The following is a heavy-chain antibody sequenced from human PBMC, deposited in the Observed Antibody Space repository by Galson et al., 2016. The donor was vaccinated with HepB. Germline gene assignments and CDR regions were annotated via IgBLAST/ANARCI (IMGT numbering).Heavy chain of an antibody. D-gene: IGHD1-1*01. CDR1: GFVFSNFG. J-gene: IGHJ4*02. V-gene: IGHV3-23*01. CDR3: AKERLVRRIFDH. Sequence: SLRLSCAASGFVFSNFGLSSVRQAPGKGLEWVASISTRRPTYYSNSVQGRFTISRDNSNNTLYLQMNGLRAEDTAVYYCAKERLVRRIFDHWGQGTLLTVSS. CDR2: ISTRRPT.